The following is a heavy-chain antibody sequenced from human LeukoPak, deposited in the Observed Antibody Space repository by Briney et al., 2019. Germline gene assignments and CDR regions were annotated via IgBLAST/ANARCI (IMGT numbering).Heavy chain of an antibody. CDR2: ISGSGGST. Sequence: GGSLRLSCAASGFTFSSYAMSWVRHAPGKVLEWVSAISGSGGSTYYADSGKGRFTISRDNSKNTLYLQMNSLRAEDTAVYYCAKPLYGSGSSYSIFDYWGQGTLVTVSS. V-gene: IGHV3-23*01. CDR1: GFTFSSYA. J-gene: IGHJ4*02. CDR3: AKPLYGSGSSYSIFDY. D-gene: IGHD3-10*01.